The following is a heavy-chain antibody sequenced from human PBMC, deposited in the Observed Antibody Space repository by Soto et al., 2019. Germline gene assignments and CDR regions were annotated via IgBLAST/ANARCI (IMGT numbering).Heavy chain of an antibody. CDR2: IKQDGSEK. CDR1: GFTFSSYW. Sequence: PGGSLRLSCAASGFTFSSYWMSWVRQAPGKGLEWVANIKQDGSEKYYVDSVKGRFTISRDNAKNSLYLQMNSLRAEDTAVYYCARDVTIFGVVIRAFDIWGQGTMVTVSS. D-gene: IGHD3-3*01. V-gene: IGHV3-7*05. J-gene: IGHJ3*02. CDR3: ARDVTIFGVVIRAFDI.